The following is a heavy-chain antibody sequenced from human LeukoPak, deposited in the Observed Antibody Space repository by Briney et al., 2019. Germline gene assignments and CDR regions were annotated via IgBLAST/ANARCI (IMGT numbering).Heavy chain of an antibody. J-gene: IGHJ4*02. V-gene: IGHV1-2*02. Sequence: EASVKVSCKASGYTFTDYYMHWVRQAPGQGLEWMGWINPNSGGTNYAQKFQGRVTMTRDTSISTAYMELSSLRSDDTAVYFCARDRFRGSTGNHFAYWGQGTLVTVSS. CDR1: GYTFTDYY. CDR3: ARDRFRGSTGNHFAY. CDR2: INPNSGGT. D-gene: IGHD1-26*01.